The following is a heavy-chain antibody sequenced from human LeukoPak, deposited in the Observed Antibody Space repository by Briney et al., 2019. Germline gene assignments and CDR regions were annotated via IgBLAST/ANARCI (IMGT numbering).Heavy chain of an antibody. CDR1: GFTFSSYS. CDR2: ISRSSNYI. J-gene: IGHJ5*02. D-gene: IGHD3-3*01. Sequence: TGGSLRLSCAASGFTFSSYSMNWVRQAPGKGLEWVSSISRSSNYIYYADSVKGRFTISRDNSKNTLYLQMNSLRAEDTAVYYCARPLYDFWSGYFISPVTPWGQGTLVTVSS. CDR3: ARPLYDFWSGYFISPVTP. V-gene: IGHV3-21*01.